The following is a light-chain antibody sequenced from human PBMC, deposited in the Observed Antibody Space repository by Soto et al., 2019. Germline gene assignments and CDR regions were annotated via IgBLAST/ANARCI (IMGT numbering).Light chain of an antibody. CDR1: QSASSRY. V-gene: IGKV3-20*01. CDR3: QQYGSSPWT. J-gene: IGKJ1*01. Sequence: EIVLTQSPGTRSLSPGERATLSCRAGQSASSRYLAWYQQKPGQAPRLLIYGASSRANGIPDRFSGSGSGTDFTLTISRLEPEDFAVYYCQQYGSSPWTFGQGTKVEIK. CDR2: GAS.